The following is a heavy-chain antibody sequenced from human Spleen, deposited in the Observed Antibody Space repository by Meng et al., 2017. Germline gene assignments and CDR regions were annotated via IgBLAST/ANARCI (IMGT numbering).Heavy chain of an antibody. V-gene: IGHV2-5*02. CDR1: GFSLSTSGVG. CDR3: ARTVSSYCGGDCYSYYFDY. D-gene: IGHD2-21*02. J-gene: IGHJ4*02. Sequence: QIPLKESGPTLVNPTQTLTLTCTFSGFSLSTSGVGVGWIRQPPGKALEWLALIYWDDDKRYSPSLKSRLTITKDTSKNQVVLTMTNMDPVDTATYYCARTVSSYCGGDCYSYYFDYWGQGTLVTVSS. CDR2: IYWDDDK.